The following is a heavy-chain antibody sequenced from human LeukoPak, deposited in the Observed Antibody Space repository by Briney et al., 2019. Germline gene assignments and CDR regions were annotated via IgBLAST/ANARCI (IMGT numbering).Heavy chain of an antibody. CDR3: ARDSGTTGEVKFDP. V-gene: IGHV4-4*07. CDR1: VASISSYY. Sequence: PSETLSLTCAVSVASISSYYWSWIRQPAGKALEWIGRIYVTGSTTYNPSLESRVTMSLDTSKNHFSLKLRSVTAADTAVYYCARDSGTTGEVKFDPWGQGTLVTVSS. J-gene: IGHJ5*02. D-gene: IGHD1-7*01. CDR2: IYVTGST.